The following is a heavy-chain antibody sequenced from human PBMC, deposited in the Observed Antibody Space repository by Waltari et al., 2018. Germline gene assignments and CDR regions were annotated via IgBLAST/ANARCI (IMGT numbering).Heavy chain of an antibody. Sequence: QVQLVQSGAEVKKPGASVKVSCKASGYTFTGYYMHWVRQAPGQGLEWMGWINPNSGGTNYAQKFQGRVTMTRDTSISTAYMGLSRLRSDDTAVYYCARDLEAYCGGDCPSGAFDIWGQGTMVTVSS. J-gene: IGHJ3*02. V-gene: IGHV1-2*02. CDR2: INPNSGGT. CDR1: GYTFTGYY. CDR3: ARDLEAYCGGDCPSGAFDI. D-gene: IGHD2-21*01.